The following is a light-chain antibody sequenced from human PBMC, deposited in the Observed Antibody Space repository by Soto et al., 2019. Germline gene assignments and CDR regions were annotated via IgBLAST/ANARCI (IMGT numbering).Light chain of an antibody. CDR3: ASYTRGNTNVL. V-gene: IGLV2-14*01. Sequence: QSALTQPASVSGSPGQSITISCTGTSSDVGDYNYVSWYQHRPGKAPKLIIYEVSNRPSGLSNRFSGSKSGNTASLTISGLQTEDEADYYCASYTRGNTNVLFGGGTKVTVL. J-gene: IGLJ2*01. CDR2: EVS. CDR1: SSDVGDYNY.